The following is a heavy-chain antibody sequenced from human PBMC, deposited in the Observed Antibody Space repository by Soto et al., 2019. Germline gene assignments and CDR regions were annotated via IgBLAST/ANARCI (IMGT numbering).Heavy chain of an antibody. Sequence: SETLSLTCGVSGGSLSGGTYSWNWIRQPPGKGLEWIGYIFPSGTTYYNPSLKSRVTISIDVSKNQFSLSLRSFTAADTAVYYCARSREFDYWSQGTLVTVSS. J-gene: IGHJ4*02. CDR1: GGSLSGGTYS. CDR3: ARSREFDY. V-gene: IGHV4-30-2*01. CDR2: IFPSGTT.